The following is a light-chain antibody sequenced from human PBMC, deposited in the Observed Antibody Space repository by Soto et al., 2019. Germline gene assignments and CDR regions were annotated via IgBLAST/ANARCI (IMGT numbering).Light chain of an antibody. CDR3: SSYTSTTTRV. CDR1: SSDVGGYNY. J-gene: IGLJ1*01. Sequence: QSVRTQPASVSGSPGQSITISCTGTSSDVGGYNYVSWYQQHPGKGPKLMIYEVSNRPSGVSNRFSGSKSGNTATLTISGIQAEDEADYYCSSYTSTTTRVFGTGTKVTVL. V-gene: IGLV2-14*03. CDR2: EVS.